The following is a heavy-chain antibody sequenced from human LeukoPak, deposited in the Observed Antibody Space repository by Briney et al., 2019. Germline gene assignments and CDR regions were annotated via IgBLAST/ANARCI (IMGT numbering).Heavy chain of an antibody. J-gene: IGHJ4*02. CDR1: GGSISSYF. CDR3: ARGAAYCSGGSCLDS. CDR2: LYYTGSA. V-gene: IGHV4-59*01. Sequence: PSETLSLTCTVSGGSISSYFWSWIRQPPGKGLEWIGYLYYTGSANYNPSLKSRVTMSVDTSKNQFSLRLSSVTAADTAMYYCARGAAYCSGGSCLDSWGQGTLVTVSS. D-gene: IGHD2-15*01.